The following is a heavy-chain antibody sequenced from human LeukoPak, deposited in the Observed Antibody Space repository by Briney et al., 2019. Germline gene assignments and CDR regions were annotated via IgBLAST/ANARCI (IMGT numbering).Heavy chain of an antibody. CDR3: ARGYPYYDILTGYWNPGDAFDI. D-gene: IGHD3-9*01. Sequence: PSETLSLTCTVSGGSISSSSYYWGRIRQPPGKGLEWIGSIYYSGSTYYNPSLKSRVTISVDTSKNQFSLKLSSVTAADTAVYYCARGYPYYDILTGYWNPGDAFDIWGQGTMVTVSS. CDR2: IYYSGST. CDR1: GGSISSSSYY. V-gene: IGHV4-39*07. J-gene: IGHJ3*02.